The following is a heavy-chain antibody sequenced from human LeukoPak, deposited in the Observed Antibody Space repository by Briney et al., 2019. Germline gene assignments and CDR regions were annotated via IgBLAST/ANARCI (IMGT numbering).Heavy chain of an antibody. D-gene: IGHD6-6*01. J-gene: IGHJ6*03. CDR2: FDPEDGET. CDR3: ATGVIAARPPVDHYYYMDV. CDR1: GYTLTELS. V-gene: IGHV1-24*01. Sequence: ASVKVSCKVSGYTLTELSMHWVRQAPGKGLEWMGGFDPEDGETIYAQKFQGRVTMTEDTSTDTAYMELSSLRSEDTAVYYCATGVIAARPPVDHYYYMDVWGKGTTVTISS.